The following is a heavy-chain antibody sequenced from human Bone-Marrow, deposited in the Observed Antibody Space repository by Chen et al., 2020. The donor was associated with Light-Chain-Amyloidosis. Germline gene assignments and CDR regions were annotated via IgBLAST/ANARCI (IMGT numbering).Heavy chain of an antibody. CDR3: TRPRTGTTTGAYYYMDV. CDR1: GGSVSSSAFY. J-gene: IGHJ6*03. D-gene: IGHD1-7*01. Sequence: QVQLQESGPGLVKPSETLSLTCTVSGGSVSSSAFYWGWIRQPPGKGLEWIGHIYHSGSTYYNPSRKSRVSLPGDTTKNQFSLNLGSVTAADTAVYYCTRPRTGTTTGAYYYMDVWGKGTTVIVSS. CDR2: IYHSGST. V-gene: IGHV4-39*01.